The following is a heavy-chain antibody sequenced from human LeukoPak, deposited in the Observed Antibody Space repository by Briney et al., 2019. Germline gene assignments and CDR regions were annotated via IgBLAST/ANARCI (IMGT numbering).Heavy chain of an antibody. J-gene: IGHJ4*02. CDR1: GFTFSDYY. D-gene: IGHD5-12*01. Sequence: GGSLRLSCAASGFTFSDYYMSWICQAPGKGLEWVSYISSSGSTIYYADSVKGRFTISRDNARNSLYLQMNSLRAEDTAVYYCARPLRGYSGYDDYWGQGTLVTVSS. V-gene: IGHV3-11*04. CDR3: ARPLRGYSGYDDY. CDR2: ISSSGSTI.